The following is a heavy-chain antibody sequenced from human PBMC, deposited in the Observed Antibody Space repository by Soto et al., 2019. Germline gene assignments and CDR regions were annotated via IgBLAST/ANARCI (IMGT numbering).Heavy chain of an antibody. CDR1: GFTVSTYH. J-gene: IGHJ4*02. V-gene: IGHV3-66*01. D-gene: IGHD6-6*01. Sequence: PGGSLRLSCAASGFTVSTYHMSWVRQAPGKGLEWVSVIYSAGSADFADSVKVRFTISRDNSKNTLYLQMSSLRAEDTAVYYCAKEGGYSSSSTNFAYWGQGTLVTVSS. CDR2: IYSAGSA. CDR3: AKEGGYSSSSTNFAY.